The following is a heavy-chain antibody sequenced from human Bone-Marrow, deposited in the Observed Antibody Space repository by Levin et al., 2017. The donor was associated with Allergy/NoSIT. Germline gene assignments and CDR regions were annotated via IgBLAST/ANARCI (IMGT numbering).Heavy chain of an antibody. Sequence: PGGSLRLSCTVSGGSISSYYWSWIRQPPGKGLEWIGYIYYSGSTNYNPSLKSRVTISVDTSKNQFSLKLSSVTAADTAVYYCARLPDYCPHYYYYMDVWGKGTTVTVSS. CDR1: GGSISSYY. V-gene: IGHV4-59*08. J-gene: IGHJ6*03. CDR3: ARLPDYCPHYYYYMDV. D-gene: IGHD2/OR15-2a*01. CDR2: IYYSGST.